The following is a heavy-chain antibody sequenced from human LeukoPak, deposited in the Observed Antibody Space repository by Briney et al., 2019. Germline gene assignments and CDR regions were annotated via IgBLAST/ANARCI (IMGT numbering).Heavy chain of an antibody. D-gene: IGHD5-18*01. Sequence: SETLSLTCAVSGGSISSGGYYWSWIRQPAGKGLEWIGRIYTSGSTNYNPSLKSRVTMSVDTSKNQFSLKLSSVTAADTAVYYCARGNQQLWVSYDAFDIWGQGTMVTVSS. J-gene: IGHJ3*02. CDR3: ARGNQQLWVSYDAFDI. CDR2: IYTSGST. CDR1: GGSISSGGYY. V-gene: IGHV4-61*02.